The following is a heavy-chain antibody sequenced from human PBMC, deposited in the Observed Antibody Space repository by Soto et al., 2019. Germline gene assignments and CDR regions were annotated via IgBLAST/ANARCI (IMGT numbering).Heavy chain of an antibody. V-gene: IGHV1-69*01. CDR3: ARVLKNVSPYDSSGYYYY. Sequence: QVQLVQSGAEVKKPGSSVKVSCKASGGTFSTYAISWVRQAPGQGLEWMGGIIPIFGTANYAQKFQGRVTITADGSTSTADMEVSSLRSEDTAVYYCARVLKNVSPYDSSGYYYYWGQGTLVTVSS. CDR1: GGTFSTYA. J-gene: IGHJ4*02. CDR2: IIPIFGTA. D-gene: IGHD3-22*01.